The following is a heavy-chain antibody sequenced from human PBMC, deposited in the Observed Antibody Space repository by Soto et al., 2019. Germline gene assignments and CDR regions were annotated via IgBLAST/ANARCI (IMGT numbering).Heavy chain of an antibody. CDR1: GFSLSNARMG. D-gene: IGHD4-17*01. CDR3: ARTPTTVTPPSSYYGMDV. J-gene: IGHJ6*02. CDR2: IFSNDEK. Sequence: QVTLKESGPVLVKPTETLTLTCTVSGFSLSNARMGVSWIRQPPGKALEWLAHIFSNDEKSYSTSLKSRLTTPTDPSKSQAVLTMTNMDPVHTATYYCARTPTTVTPPSSYYGMDVWGQGTTVTVSS. V-gene: IGHV2-26*01.